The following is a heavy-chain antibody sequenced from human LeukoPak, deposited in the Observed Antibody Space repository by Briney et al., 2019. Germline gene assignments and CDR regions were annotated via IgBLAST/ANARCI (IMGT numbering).Heavy chain of an antibody. CDR1: GYTFTSYA. D-gene: IGHD1-26*01. CDR2: INAGNGNT. J-gene: IGHJ4*02. Sequence: ASVKVSCKASGYTFTSYAMHWVRQAPGQRLEWMGWINAGNGNTKYSQKFQGRVTITADESTSTAYMELSSLRSEDTAVYYCARGLKWELYYWGQGTLVTVSS. V-gene: IGHV1-3*01. CDR3: ARGLKWELYY.